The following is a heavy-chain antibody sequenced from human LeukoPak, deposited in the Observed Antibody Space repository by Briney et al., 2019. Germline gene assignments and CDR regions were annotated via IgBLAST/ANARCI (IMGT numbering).Heavy chain of an antibody. J-gene: IGHJ4*02. V-gene: IGHV3-7*01. Sequence: PGGSLRLSCAASGFTFSGHWMSWVRQAPGKGLEWVANIYQGGSDKYYVDSVKGRFTISRDNANDLLYLQMNSLRGEDTAVHYCTRDRSRAEDDWGQGTLVTVSS. CDR2: IYQGGSDK. CDR3: TRDRSRAEDD. CDR1: GFTFSGHW. D-gene: IGHD1-14*01.